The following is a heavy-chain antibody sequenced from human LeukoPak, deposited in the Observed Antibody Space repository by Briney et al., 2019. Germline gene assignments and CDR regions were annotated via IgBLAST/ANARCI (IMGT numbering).Heavy chain of an antibody. Sequence: GGSLRLSCAASGFTFSSYGMHWVRQAPGKGLEWVAVIWYDGSNKYYADAVKGRFTISRDNSKNTLYLQMNSLRAEDTAVYYCAKGPDSSGYGYYYGMVVWGQGTTVTVSS. V-gene: IGHV3-33*06. CDR2: IWYDGSNK. D-gene: IGHD3-22*01. CDR1: GFTFSSYG. CDR3: AKGPDSSGYGYYYGMVV. J-gene: IGHJ6*02.